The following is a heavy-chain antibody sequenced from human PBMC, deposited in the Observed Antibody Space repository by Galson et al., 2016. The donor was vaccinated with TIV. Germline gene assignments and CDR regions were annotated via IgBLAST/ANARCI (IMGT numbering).Heavy chain of an antibody. CDR1: GGTFSSYA. D-gene: IGHD5-12*01. V-gene: IGHV1-69*04. J-gene: IGHJ4*02. CDR2: IIPILGVT. Sequence: SVKVSCKASGGTFSSYALSWARQAPGQGLEWMGRIIPILGVTNYAQRFQGRVTITADRSATTAYMELNSLRSEDTAVYYCARSPHSAYGTFSDYWGQGTLVTVSS. CDR3: ARSPHSAYGTFSDY.